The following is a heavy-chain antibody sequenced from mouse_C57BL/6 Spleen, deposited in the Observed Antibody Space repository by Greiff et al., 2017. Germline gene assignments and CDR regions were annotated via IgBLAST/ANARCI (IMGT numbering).Heavy chain of an antibody. J-gene: IGHJ2*01. CDR3: ARYRSSSYDFDY. CDR2: IRNKANGYTT. CDR1: GFTFTDYY. D-gene: IGHD1-1*01. Sequence: EVHLVESGGGLVQPGGSLSLSCAASGFTFTDYYMSWVRQPPGKALEWLGFIRNKANGYTTAYSASVKVRFTISRDNSQSILYLQMNALRAEDSATYKCARYRSSSYDFDYWGQGTTLTVSS. V-gene: IGHV7-3*01.